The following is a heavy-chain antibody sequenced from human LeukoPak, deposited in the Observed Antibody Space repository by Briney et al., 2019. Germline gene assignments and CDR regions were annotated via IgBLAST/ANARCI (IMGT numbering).Heavy chain of an antibody. CDR2: IHGIGVSA. Sequence: GGSLPDSRTSSGLTFSSYAMSWVRQAPGKGLEWVSAIHGIGVSAYYADSWKGRFTISRDNSKNMRYLQMNSLSGEDTAVYSCARGGTMYYGSGNFDYWG. V-gene: IGHV3-23*01. CDR3: ARGGTMYYGSGNFDY. J-gene: IGHJ4*01. CDR1: GLTFSSYA. D-gene: IGHD3-10*01.